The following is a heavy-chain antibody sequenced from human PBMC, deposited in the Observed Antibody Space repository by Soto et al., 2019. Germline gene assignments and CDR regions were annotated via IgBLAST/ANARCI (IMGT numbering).Heavy chain of an antibody. CDR1: GFTFSSYS. CDR2: ISSGSSYI. CDR3: ARDSYFDWLPQSYYYYYGMDV. Sequence: GGSLRLSCAASGFTFSSYSMNWVRQAPGKGLEWVASISSGSSYIYYADSVKGRFTISRDNSKNTLYLQMNSLRAEDTAVYYCARDSYFDWLPQSYYYYYGMDVWGQGTTVTVSS. J-gene: IGHJ6*02. V-gene: IGHV3-21*01. D-gene: IGHD3-9*01.